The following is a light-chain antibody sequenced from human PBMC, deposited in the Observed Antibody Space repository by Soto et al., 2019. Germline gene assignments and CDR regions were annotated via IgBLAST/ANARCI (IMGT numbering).Light chain of an antibody. CDR1: QSVSSN. Sequence: EIVMTQSPATLSVCPGERATLSCRASQSVSSNLAWYQQKVGQAPRLLIYGASTRASGIPARFSGSGSGPEFTLTISSLQSEDFAVYYCQQYNNWPLTFGGGTKVEIK. CDR3: QQYNNWPLT. V-gene: IGKV3-15*01. CDR2: GAS. J-gene: IGKJ4*01.